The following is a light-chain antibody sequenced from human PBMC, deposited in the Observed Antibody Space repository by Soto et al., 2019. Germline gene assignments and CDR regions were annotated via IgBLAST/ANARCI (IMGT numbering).Light chain of an antibody. CDR2: GAS. Sequence: EIALTRSPAYLSVSPGERATRSCRASQSVRSNLAWYQQKPGHAPRLLIYGASTRATGVPARFSGSGSGTEFTLTINSLQSEDFAVYYCQQYNSWPQTFGQGTKVDIK. CDR1: QSVRSN. V-gene: IGKV3-15*01. CDR3: QQYNSWPQT. J-gene: IGKJ1*01.